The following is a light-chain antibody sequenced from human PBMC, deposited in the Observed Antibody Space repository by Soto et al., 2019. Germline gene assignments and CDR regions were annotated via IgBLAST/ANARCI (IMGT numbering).Light chain of an antibody. J-gene: IGKJ5*01. CDR3: QQLNSYL. CDR2: AAS. Sequence: DIQLTQSPSFLSASVGDRVTITCRASQGISSYLAWYQQKPGKAPKLLIYAASTLQSGVPSRFSGSGSGTEFSLTISSLQPEDFATYYCQQLNSYLFGQGTRLEIK. CDR1: QGISSY. V-gene: IGKV1-9*01.